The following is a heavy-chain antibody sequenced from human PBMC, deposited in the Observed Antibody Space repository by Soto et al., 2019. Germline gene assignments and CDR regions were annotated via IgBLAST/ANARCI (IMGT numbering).Heavy chain of an antibody. J-gene: IGHJ6*02. D-gene: IGHD2-2*01. V-gene: IGHV5-10-1*01. CDR3: ARTPYCSSTSCYYGMDV. Sequence: PGESLKISCKGSGYSFTSYWISWVRQMPGKGLEWMGRIDPSDSYTNYSPSFQGHVTISADKSISTAYLQWSSLKASDTAMYYCARTPYCSSTSCYYGMDVWRQGTTVTVSS. CDR1: GYSFTSYW. CDR2: IDPSDSYT.